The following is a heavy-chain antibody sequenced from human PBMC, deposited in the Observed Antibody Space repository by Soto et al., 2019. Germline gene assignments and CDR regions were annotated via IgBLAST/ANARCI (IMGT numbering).Heavy chain of an antibody. CDR1: GFTFSSYS. V-gene: IGHV3-21*01. D-gene: IGHD5-12*01. CDR2: ISSSSSYI. CDR3: ARADIVATIRNAYYFDY. J-gene: IGHJ4*02. Sequence: GGSLRLSCAASGFTFSSYSMNWVRQAPGKGLEWVSSISSSSSYIYYADSVKGRFTISRDNAKNSLYLQMNSLRAEDTAVYYCARADIVATIRNAYYFDYWGQGTLVTVSS.